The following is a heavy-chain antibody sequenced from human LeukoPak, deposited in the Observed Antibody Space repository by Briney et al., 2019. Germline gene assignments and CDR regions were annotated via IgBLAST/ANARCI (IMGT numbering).Heavy chain of an antibody. Sequence: ASVKVSCKASGYTFTTYAMHWVRQAPGQRLEWMGWSNAGNCNTKYSQEFQGRVTITRDTSASTDYMELSSLRSEDMAVYYCARGGGGYSYGLDYWGQGTLVTVSS. D-gene: IGHD5-18*01. J-gene: IGHJ4*02. CDR3: ARGGGGYSYGLDY. CDR2: SNAGNCNT. V-gene: IGHV1-3*02. CDR1: GYTFTTYA.